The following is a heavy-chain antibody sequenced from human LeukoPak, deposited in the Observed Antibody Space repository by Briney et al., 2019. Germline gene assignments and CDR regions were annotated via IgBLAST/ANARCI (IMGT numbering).Heavy chain of an antibody. J-gene: IGHJ4*02. Sequence: GGSLRLSCAASGFTFSSYNMNWVRQAPGKGLEWVSSITSSSSYIYYADSVRCRFTISRDNSKSILSLQMNSLRAEDTAIYYCATYRQVLLPFESWGQGTLVTVSS. V-gene: IGHV3-21*04. D-gene: IGHD5-18*01. CDR1: GFTFSSYN. CDR2: ITSSSSYI. CDR3: ATYRQVLLPFES.